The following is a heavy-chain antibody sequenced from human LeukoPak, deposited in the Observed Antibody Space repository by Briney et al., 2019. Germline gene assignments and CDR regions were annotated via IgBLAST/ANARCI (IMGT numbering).Heavy chain of an antibody. CDR1: GFTLSDHY. Sequence: GGSLRLSCAASGFTLSDHYMDWVRQAPGKGLEWVARTRNKANSYSIEYAASVNGRFTISRDDSKNSVYLQMNSLKIEDTAVYYCAKGGLYMIVVVLDYWGQGTLVTVSS. D-gene: IGHD3-22*01. J-gene: IGHJ4*02. V-gene: IGHV3-72*01. CDR3: AKGGLYMIVVVLDY. CDR2: TRNKANSYSI.